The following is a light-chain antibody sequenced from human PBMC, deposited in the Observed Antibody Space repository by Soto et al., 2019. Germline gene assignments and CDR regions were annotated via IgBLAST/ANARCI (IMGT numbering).Light chain of an antibody. J-gene: IGLJ3*02. Sequence: QTVVTQEPSFSVSPGGPSTLILALTSGSVSTSYYPSWYQQTPGLPPRTLIYTTDTRSSGVPDRFSGSILGNKAALTITGAQAVDESHYYCMLFLGRGAWVFGGGTKLTVL. V-gene: IGLV8-61*01. CDR3: MLFLGRGAWV. CDR1: SGSVSTSYY. CDR2: TTD.